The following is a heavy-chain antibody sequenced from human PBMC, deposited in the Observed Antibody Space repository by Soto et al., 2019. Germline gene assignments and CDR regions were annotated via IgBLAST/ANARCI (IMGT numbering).Heavy chain of an antibody. V-gene: IGHV1-8*01. Sequence: ASVKVSCKASGYAFSNNDISWVRQATGQGLEWMGWMNPNSGNGGYAQKFQGRVTMTRDTSTSTAYMELSSLRSEDTAVYYCARDEEDYYYYGMDVRGQGTTVTVSS. J-gene: IGHJ6*02. CDR1: GYAFSNND. CDR3: ARDEEDYYYYGMDV. CDR2: MNPNSGNG.